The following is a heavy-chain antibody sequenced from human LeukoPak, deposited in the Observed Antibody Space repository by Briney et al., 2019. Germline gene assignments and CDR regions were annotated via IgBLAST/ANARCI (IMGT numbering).Heavy chain of an antibody. CDR2: ISGSGGST. J-gene: IGHJ4*02. Sequence: GGPLRLSCAASGFTFSSYAMSWVRQAPGKGLEWVSAISGSGGSTYYADSVKGRFTISRDNSKNTLYLQMNSLRAEDTAVYYCAKDPYYDFWSGSPHYFDYWGQGTLVTVSS. CDR1: GFTFSSYA. V-gene: IGHV3-23*01. CDR3: AKDPYYDFWSGSPHYFDY. D-gene: IGHD3-3*01.